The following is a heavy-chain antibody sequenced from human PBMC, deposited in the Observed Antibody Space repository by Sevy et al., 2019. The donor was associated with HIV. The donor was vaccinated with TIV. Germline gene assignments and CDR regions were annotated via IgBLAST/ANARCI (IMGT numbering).Heavy chain of an antibody. CDR1: GYTLTKLS. D-gene: IGHD3-22*01. CDR2: FDPEDGET. V-gene: IGHV1-24*01. CDR3: ATTKDYYEISGDPFDY. J-gene: IGHJ4*02. Sequence: GESLKISCKVSGYTLTKLSIHWVRQAPGKGLEWMASFDPEDGETNYAQKFQGRVTMTDDKSTETAYMELSSLRFEDTAIFYCATTKDYYEISGDPFDYWGQGTLVTVSS.